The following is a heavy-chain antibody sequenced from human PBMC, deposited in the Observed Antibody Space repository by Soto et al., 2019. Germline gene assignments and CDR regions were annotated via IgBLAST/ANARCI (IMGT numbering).Heavy chain of an antibody. J-gene: IGHJ6*02. CDR3: ARDTWFGELAIGYYYGMDV. CDR1: GYSISSGYY. V-gene: IGHV4-38-2*02. CDR2: IYHSGST. D-gene: IGHD3-10*01. Sequence: PSETLSLTCAVSGYSISSGYYWGWIRQPPGKGLEWIGSIYHSGSTYYNPSLKSRVTISVDTSKNQFSLKLSSVTAADTAVYYCARDTWFGELAIGYYYGMDVWGQGTTVTVA.